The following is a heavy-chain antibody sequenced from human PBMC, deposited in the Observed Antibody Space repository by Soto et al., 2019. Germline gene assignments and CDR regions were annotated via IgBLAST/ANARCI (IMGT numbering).Heavy chain of an antibody. J-gene: IGHJ4*02. D-gene: IGHD3-10*01. CDR1: GGTFSSYA. Sequence: PGPQVKVSCKASGGTFSSYAISWVRQAPGQGLEWMGGIIPIFGTANYAQKFQGRVTITADESTSTAYMELSSLRSEDTAVYYCARGSYYGSGSRGTFDYWGQGTLVTVSS. V-gene: IGHV1-69*13. CDR3: ARGSYYGSGSRGTFDY. CDR2: IIPIFGTA.